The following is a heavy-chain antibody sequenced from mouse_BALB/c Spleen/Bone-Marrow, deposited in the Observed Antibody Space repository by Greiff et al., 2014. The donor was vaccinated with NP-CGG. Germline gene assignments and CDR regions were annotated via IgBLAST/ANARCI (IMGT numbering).Heavy chain of an antibody. V-gene: IGHV1-14*01. CDR1: GYTFTSYV. Sequence: SGPELVKPGASVKMSCKASGYTFTSYVMHWVKQKPGQGLEWIGNINPYNDGTKYNEKFKGKATLTSDKFSSTAYMELGSLTSEDSAVYYCARSLYGFDWYFDVWDAGTTVTVSS. CDR3: ARSLYGFDWYFDV. J-gene: IGHJ1*01. D-gene: IGHD2-2*01. CDR2: INPYNDGT.